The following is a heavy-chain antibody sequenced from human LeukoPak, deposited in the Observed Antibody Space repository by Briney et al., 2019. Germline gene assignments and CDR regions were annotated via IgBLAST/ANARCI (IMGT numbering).Heavy chain of an antibody. J-gene: IGHJ3*02. Sequence: GGSLSFSCAASGFTISSYSMNWVPQAPGKGLEWVSSISSSSSYIYYADSVKGRFTISRDNAKNSLYLQMNSLRAEDTAVYYCARDPIRGDAFDIWGQGTMVTVSS. CDR1: GFTISSYS. V-gene: IGHV3-21*01. D-gene: IGHD5-12*01. CDR3: ARDPIRGDAFDI. CDR2: ISSSSSYI.